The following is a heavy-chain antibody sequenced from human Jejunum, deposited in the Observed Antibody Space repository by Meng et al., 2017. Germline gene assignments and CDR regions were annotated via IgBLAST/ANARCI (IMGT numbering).Heavy chain of an antibody. Sequence: QLQLQESGPGLVTPLETLSLTCTVSGGSISTSSYYWGWIRQAPGKGLEWIGNIYYSGSTYYNSSLKSRVTISVDTSKNQFSLTLSAVTAADTAVYYCARSPQYYDSSGFAFDPWGQGTLVTVSS. CDR3: ARSPQYYDSSGFAFDP. CDR2: IYYSGST. J-gene: IGHJ5*02. V-gene: IGHV4-39*01. CDR1: GGSISTSSYY. D-gene: IGHD3-22*01.